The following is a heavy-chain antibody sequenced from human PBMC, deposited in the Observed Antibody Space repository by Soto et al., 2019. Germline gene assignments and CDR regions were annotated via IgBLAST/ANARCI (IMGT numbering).Heavy chain of an antibody. D-gene: IGHD2-21*02. CDR2: IYFRGST. J-gene: IGHJ4*02. CDR1: GGSISSYY. V-gene: IGHV4-59*01. CDR3: ARERMVTRDFDS. Sequence: ASETLSLTCTVSGGSISSYYWSWIRQPPGKGLEWIGYIYFRGSTNYNPSLKSRVTISVDTSKNQFSLKLSSVTAADTAVYYCARERMVTRDFDSWGQGTLVTVSS.